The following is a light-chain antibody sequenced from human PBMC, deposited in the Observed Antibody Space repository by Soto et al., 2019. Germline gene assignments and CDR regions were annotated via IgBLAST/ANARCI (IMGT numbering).Light chain of an antibody. J-gene: IGKJ4*01. CDR3: QQYNSYPLT. V-gene: IGKV1-5*03. CDR1: QSISSW. CDR2: KAS. Sequence: DIQMTQSPSTLSASVGDRVTITCRASQSISSWLAWYQQKPGKAPNLLIYKASSLESGVPSRFSGSGSGTAFTLTISRLQPDDFATYYCQQYNSYPLTFGGGTKVEIK.